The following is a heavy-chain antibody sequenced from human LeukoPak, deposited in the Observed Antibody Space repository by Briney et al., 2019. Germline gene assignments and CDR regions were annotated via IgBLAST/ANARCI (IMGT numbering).Heavy chain of an antibody. J-gene: IGHJ5*02. Sequence: KPGGSLRISCAAPGFTFSDYYKSWIRPAPGEGLEWVSYISSSGSTIYYADSVKGRFTISRDNAKNSLYLQMNSLRAEDTAVYYCARDLRELYDGGDYVLYNWFDPWGQGTLVTVSS. CDR2: ISSSGSTI. CDR3: ARDLRELYDGGDYVLYNWFDP. V-gene: IGHV3-11*01. CDR1: GFTFSDYY. D-gene: IGHD4-17*01.